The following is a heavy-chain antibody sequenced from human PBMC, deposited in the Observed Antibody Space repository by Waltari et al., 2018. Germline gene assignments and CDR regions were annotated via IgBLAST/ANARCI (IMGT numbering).Heavy chain of an antibody. V-gene: IGHV4-38-2*01. Sequence: QVQLQESGPGLVKPSETLSLTCAVSGYSISSGYYWGWIRQPPGKGLEWIGSIYHSGSTYYTPSLRGRVTISVDTSRNQFSLKLSSVTASDTAVYYCARPNSSGWPRGVDYWGQGTLVTVSS. D-gene: IGHD6-19*01. CDR1: GYSISSGYY. J-gene: IGHJ4*02. CDR2: IYHSGST. CDR3: ARPNSSGWPRGVDY.